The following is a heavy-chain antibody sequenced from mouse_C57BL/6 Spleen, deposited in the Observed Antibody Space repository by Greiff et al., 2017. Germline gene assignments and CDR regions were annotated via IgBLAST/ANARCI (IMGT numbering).Heavy chain of an antibody. CDR1: GFTFSDYG. J-gene: IGHJ3*01. D-gene: IGHD2-5*01. V-gene: IGHV5-17*01. CDR2: ISSGSSTN. Sequence: EVMLVESGGGLVKPGGSLKLSCAASGFTFSDYGMHWVRQAPEKGLEWVAYISSGSSTNYYADTVKGRFTISRDNAKNTLFLQMTSLRSEDTAMYYCAGTYYSNYFAYWGQGTLVTVSA. CDR3: AGTYYSNYFAY.